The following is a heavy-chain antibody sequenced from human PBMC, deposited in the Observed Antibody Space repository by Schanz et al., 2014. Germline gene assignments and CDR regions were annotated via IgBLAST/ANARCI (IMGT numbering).Heavy chain of an antibody. CDR3: ARDAADFYDILTEEDY. Sequence: QVQLVQSGAEVKKLGASVKVSCKASGYTFTSYGIGGVRKAPGQGLEWRGWISAYNGNTKYPQKLQGRVTMTTDTSTSTAYMELRSLRSDDTAVYYCARDAADFYDILTEEDYWGQGTLVTVSS. D-gene: IGHD3-9*01. CDR1: GYTFTSYG. V-gene: IGHV1-18*01. CDR2: ISAYNGNT. J-gene: IGHJ4*02.